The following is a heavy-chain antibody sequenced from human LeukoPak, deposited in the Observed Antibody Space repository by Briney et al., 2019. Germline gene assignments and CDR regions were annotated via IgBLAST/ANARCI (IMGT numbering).Heavy chain of an antibody. Sequence: PGGSLRLSCVASGFTFGSYWMHWVRQAPGKGPVWVSRINYDGTSTTYADSVKGRFTVSRDNGKETVSLQINSLRPDDTAVYYRAREANTAFDYWGQGTLVTVSS. J-gene: IGHJ4*02. CDR1: GFTFGSYW. D-gene: IGHD2/OR15-2a*01. CDR3: AREANTAFDY. CDR2: INYDGTST. V-gene: IGHV3-74*01.